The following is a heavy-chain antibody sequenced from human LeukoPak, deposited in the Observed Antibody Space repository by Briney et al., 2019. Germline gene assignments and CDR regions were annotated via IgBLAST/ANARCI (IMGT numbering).Heavy chain of an antibody. Sequence: SETLSLTCTVTGGSFSTYYWSWIRQPPGKGLEWIGHFYYSGSTNYDPSLKSRVTISVDTSKNQFSLRLSSVTAADTAVYYCARGYKGSGYPFYDAFDIWGQGTMVTVSS. D-gene: IGHD3-3*01. CDR3: ARGYKGSGYPFYDAFDI. V-gene: IGHV4-59*01. CDR2: FYYSGST. CDR1: GGSFSTYY. J-gene: IGHJ3*02.